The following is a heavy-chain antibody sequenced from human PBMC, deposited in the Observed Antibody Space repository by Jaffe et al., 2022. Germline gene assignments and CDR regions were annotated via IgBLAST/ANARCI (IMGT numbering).Heavy chain of an antibody. Sequence: EVQLVQSGAEVKKPGESLKISCKGSGYSFTSYWIGWVRQMPGKGLEWMGIIYPGDSDTRYSPSFQGQVTISADKSISTAYLQWSSLKASDTAMYYCVRNYYDSSGYSKYYFDYWGQGTLVTVSS. CDR2: IYPGDSDT. J-gene: IGHJ4*02. CDR1: GYSFTSYW. V-gene: IGHV5-51*03. D-gene: IGHD3-22*01. CDR3: VRNYYDSSGYSKYYFDY.